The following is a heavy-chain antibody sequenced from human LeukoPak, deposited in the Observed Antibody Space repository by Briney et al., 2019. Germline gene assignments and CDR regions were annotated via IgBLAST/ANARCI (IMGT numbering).Heavy chain of an antibody. CDR2: IIPIFGTA. CDR3: ASPYYDFWSGYGY. Sequence: GASVKVSCKASGGTFSSYAISWVRQAPGQGLEWMGGIIPIFGTANYAQKLQGRVTITTDESTSTASMELSSLRSEDTAVYYCASPYYDFWSGYGYWGQGTLVTVSS. D-gene: IGHD3-3*01. J-gene: IGHJ4*02. V-gene: IGHV1-69*05. CDR1: GGTFSSYA.